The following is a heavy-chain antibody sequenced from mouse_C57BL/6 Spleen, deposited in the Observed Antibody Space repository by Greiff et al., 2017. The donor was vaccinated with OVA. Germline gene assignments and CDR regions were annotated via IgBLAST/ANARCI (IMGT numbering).Heavy chain of an antibody. D-gene: IGHD1-1*01. CDR3: ARTITTVVANSLDY. J-gene: IGHJ2*01. V-gene: IGHV1-82*01. CDR2: IYPGDGDT. CDR1: GYAFSSSW. Sequence: VKLQESGPELVKPGASVKISCKASGYAFSSSWMNWVKQRPGKGLEWIGRIYPGDGDTNYNGKFKGKATLTADKSSSTAYMQLSSLTSEDSAVYFCARTITTVVANSLDYWGQGTTLTVSS.